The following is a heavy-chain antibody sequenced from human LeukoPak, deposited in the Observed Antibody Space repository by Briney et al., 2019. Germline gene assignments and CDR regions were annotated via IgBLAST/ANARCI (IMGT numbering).Heavy chain of an antibody. J-gene: IGHJ3*01. CDR2: LYPGDSNP. V-gene: IGHV5-51*01. D-gene: IGHD2-15*01. Sequence: GESLKISCKASGYSFSSQYIAWVRQMPGKGLEWMAFLYPGDSNPRYSPSFQGQVTISADKSISTAYLQWSSLKASDTAMYYCARHSDRSDGSCYDSDAFDLWGQGTMVTVSS. CDR3: ARHSDRSDGSCYDSDAFDL. CDR1: GYSFSSQY.